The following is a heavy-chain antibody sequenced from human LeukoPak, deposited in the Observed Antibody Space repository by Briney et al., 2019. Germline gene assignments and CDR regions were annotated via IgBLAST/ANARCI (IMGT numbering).Heavy chain of an antibody. CDR2: INPNSGGT. CDR3: ARWNYYDSSGYYSDYYYYMDV. Sequence: ASVKVSCKASGYTFTGYYMHWVRQAPGQGLEWMGWINPNSGGTNYAQKFQGRVTMTRDTSISTAYMELSRLRSEDTAVYYCARWNYYDSSGYYSDYYYYMDVWGKGTTVTISS. CDR1: GYTFTGYY. J-gene: IGHJ6*03. D-gene: IGHD3-22*01. V-gene: IGHV1-2*02.